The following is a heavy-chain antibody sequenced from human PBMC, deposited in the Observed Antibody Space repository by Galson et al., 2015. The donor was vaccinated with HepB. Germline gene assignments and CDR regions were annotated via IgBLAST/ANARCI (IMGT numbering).Heavy chain of an antibody. V-gene: IGHV6-1*01. Sequence: CAISGDSVSSNSAFWNWIRQSPSRGLEWLGRTYYRSKWYNDYALSVKSRITINPDTSKNQFSLQLSSVTPEDTAVYYCARGGYSYLTSFNYWGQGTLVTVSS. D-gene: IGHD5-18*01. CDR3: ARGGYSYLTSFNY. CDR2: TYYRSKWYN. CDR1: GDSVSSNSAF. J-gene: IGHJ4*02.